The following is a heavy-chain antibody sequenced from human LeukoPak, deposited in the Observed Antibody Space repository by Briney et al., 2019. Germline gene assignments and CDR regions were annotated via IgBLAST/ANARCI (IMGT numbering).Heavy chain of an antibody. D-gene: IGHD2-15*01. J-gene: IGHJ4*02. V-gene: IGHV4-4*02. Sequence: SGTLSLTCTVSGGSIRSSSWWSWVRQPPGKGLECIGEIYHSGTTNYNPSLKSRVTISVDESKNQFSLKLNSVTAADTAVYYCARAFLVGYSPEEYFFDYWGQGTLVTVSS. CDR3: ARAFLVGYSPEEYFFDY. CDR2: IYHSGTT. CDR1: GGSIRSSSW.